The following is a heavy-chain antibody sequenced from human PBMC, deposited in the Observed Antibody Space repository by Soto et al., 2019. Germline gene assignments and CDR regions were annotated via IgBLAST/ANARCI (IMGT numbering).Heavy chain of an antibody. CDR3: ARETGRDYYYMDV. CDR2: INHSGST. CDR1: GGSFSGYY. V-gene: IGHV4-34*01. J-gene: IGHJ6*03. Sequence: SETLSLTCAVYGGSFSGYYWSWIRQPPGKGLEWIGEINHSGSTNYNPSLKSRVTISVDTSKNQFSLKLSSVTAADTAVYYCARETGRDYYYMDVWGKGTTVTVSS.